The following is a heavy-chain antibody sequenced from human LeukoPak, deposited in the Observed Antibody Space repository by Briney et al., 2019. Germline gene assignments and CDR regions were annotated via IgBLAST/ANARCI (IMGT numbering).Heavy chain of an antibody. V-gene: IGHV3-23*01. J-gene: IGHJ4*02. CDR1: GFTFSSYA. D-gene: IGHD3-16*02. Sequence: GGSLRLSCAASGFTFSSYAMSWDRQAPGQGLEWVSAISGSGGSTYYADSVKGRFTISRDNSKNTLYLQRNSLRAEDTAVYYCAKIGYEYVSGSYRQPHYFDYWGQGTLVTVSS. CDR2: ISGSGGST. CDR3: AKIGYEYVSGSYRQPHYFDY.